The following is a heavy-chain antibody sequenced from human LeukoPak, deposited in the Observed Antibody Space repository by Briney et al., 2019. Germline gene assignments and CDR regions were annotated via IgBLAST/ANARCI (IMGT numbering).Heavy chain of an antibody. D-gene: IGHD5-12*01. CDR1: GYTFTGYY. CDR2: INPNSGGT. J-gene: IGHJ6*03. V-gene: IGHV1-2*02. CDR3: ARGSGGATIHYYYYYMDV. Sequence: ASVKVSCKASGYTFTGYYMHWVRQAPGQGLEWMGWINPNSGGTNYAQKFQGRVTMTRDTSISTAYMELSRLRSDDTAVYYCARGSGGATIHYYYYYMDVWGKGTTVTVSS.